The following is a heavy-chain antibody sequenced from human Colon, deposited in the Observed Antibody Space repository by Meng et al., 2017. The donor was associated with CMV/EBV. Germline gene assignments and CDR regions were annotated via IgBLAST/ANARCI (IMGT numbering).Heavy chain of an antibody. J-gene: IGHJ4*02. CDR3: ARGGVGVAVPPAPMGL. CDR1: GFSVDIGH. Sequence: GGSLRLSCTISGFSVDIGHMNWVRQAPGKGLEWISVICNDDNTDYANSVKGRFITSRDNANNSLYLQMNSLRAGDTAVYHCARGGVGVAVPPAPMGLWGQGTLVTVSS. V-gene: IGHV3-53*01. CDR2: ICNDDNT. D-gene: IGHD6-19*01.